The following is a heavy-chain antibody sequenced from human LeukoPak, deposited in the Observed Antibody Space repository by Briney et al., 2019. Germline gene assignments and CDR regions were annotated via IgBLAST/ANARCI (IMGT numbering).Heavy chain of an antibody. Sequence: GSLRLSCAASGFTFSSYAMSWVRQAPGKGLEWVSAISGSGGSTYYADSVKGRFTISRDNSKNTLYLQMNSLRAEDTAVYYCAKDGSSVSSSWYRFDYWGQGTLVTVSS. V-gene: IGHV3-23*01. J-gene: IGHJ4*02. D-gene: IGHD6-13*01. CDR2: ISGSGGST. CDR3: AKDGSSVSSSWYRFDY. CDR1: GFTFSSYA.